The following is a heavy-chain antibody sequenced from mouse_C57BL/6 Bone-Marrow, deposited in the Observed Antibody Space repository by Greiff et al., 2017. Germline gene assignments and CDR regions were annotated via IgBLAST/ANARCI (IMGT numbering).Heavy chain of an antibody. J-gene: IGHJ3*01. V-gene: IGHV1-66*01. D-gene: IGHD1-1*01. CDR2: IYPGSGNT. CDR3: ASGYYGSSSFAY. Sequence: QVQLKESGPELVKPGASVKISCKASGYSFTSYYIHWVKQRPGQGLEWIGWIYPGSGNTKYNEQFKGKATLTADTSSSTAYMQLSSLTSEDSAVYYCASGYYGSSSFAYWGQGTLVTVSA. CDR1: GYSFTSYY.